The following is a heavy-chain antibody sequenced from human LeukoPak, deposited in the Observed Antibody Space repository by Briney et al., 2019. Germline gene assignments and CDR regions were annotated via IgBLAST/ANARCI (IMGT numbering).Heavy chain of an antibody. V-gene: IGHV4-61*02. CDR3: ASGDYGAGSPVMRY. Sequence: SETLSLTCTVSGGSVTRGAYSWTWIRQPVGKGLEWIGRIYTSGDTKYNPSLKSRVTISVGASNNQFSLKLTSVTAADTAVYYCASGDYGAGSPVMRYWGHGTLVNVSS. J-gene: IGHJ4*01. CDR2: IYTSGDT. CDR1: GGSVTRGAYS. D-gene: IGHD3-10*01.